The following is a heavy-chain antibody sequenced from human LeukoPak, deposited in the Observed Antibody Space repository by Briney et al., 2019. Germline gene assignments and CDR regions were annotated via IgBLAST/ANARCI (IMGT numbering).Heavy chain of an antibody. J-gene: IGHJ5*02. Sequence: ASVKVSCKASGYTFTTYGISWVRQAPGQGLEWMGWIHTYNGDTAYAKKFQGRVTMTTDTSTSTAYIELRTLTSDDTAVYYCARDFYVGEPPSYFDCFDPWGQGTLVTVSS. CDR1: GYTFTTYG. V-gene: IGHV1-18*01. CDR3: ARDFYVGEPPSYFDCFDP. CDR2: IHTYNGDT. D-gene: IGHD3-16*01.